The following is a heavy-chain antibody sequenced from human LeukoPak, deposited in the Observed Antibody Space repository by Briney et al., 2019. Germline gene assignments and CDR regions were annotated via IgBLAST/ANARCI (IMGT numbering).Heavy chain of an antibody. J-gene: IGHJ4*02. V-gene: IGHV1-18*01. CDR3: ARDSIAAGPDY. CDR2: ISAYNGNT. CDR1: GYTFTSYG. Sequence: ASVKVSREDSGYTFTSYGVSCVRPAPGQGLEWMGWISAYNGNTNYAQKLQGRVTMTTDTSTSTAYMELRSLRSDDTAVYYCARDSIAAGPDYWGQGTLVTVSS. D-gene: IGHD6-13*01.